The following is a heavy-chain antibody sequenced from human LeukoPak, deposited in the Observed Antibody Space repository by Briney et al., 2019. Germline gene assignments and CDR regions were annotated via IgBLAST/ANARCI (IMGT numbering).Heavy chain of an antibody. Sequence: PSETLSLTCTVSGVSISSYYWSWIRQPPEKGLEWIGYIYYSGSTNYNPSLKSRVTISVDTSKNQFSLKLSSVTAADTAVYYCARHSYDSSGEETSFDYWGQGTLVTVSS. CDR3: ARHSYDSSGEETSFDY. CDR2: IYYSGST. CDR1: GVSISSYY. V-gene: IGHV4-59*08. D-gene: IGHD3-22*01. J-gene: IGHJ4*02.